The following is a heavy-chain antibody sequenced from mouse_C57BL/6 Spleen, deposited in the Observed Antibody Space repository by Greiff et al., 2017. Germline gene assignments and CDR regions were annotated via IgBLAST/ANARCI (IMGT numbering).Heavy chain of an antibody. D-gene: IGHD2-4*01. CDR3: ARKLRQGYYYAMDY. CDR1: GYTFTDYN. J-gene: IGHJ4*01. CDR2: INPNNGGT. Sequence: EVQRVESGPELVKPGASVKIPCKASGYTFTDYNMDWVKQSHGKSLEWIGDINPNNGGTIYNQKFKGKATLTVDKSSSTAYMELRSLTSEDTAVYYCARKLRQGYYYAMDYWGQGTSVTVSS. V-gene: IGHV1-18*01.